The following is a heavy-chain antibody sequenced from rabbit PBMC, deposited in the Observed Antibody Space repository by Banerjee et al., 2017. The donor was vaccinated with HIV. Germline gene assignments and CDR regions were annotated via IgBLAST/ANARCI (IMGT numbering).Heavy chain of an antibody. Sequence: QQLVESGGGLVKPGASLTLTCKASGFSFSYIDYLCWVRQPPGKGPEWIACVAAGVSFTSYYATWAKGRFTCSKTSSTTVTLQMTSLTVADTATYFCARDTGTSFSTYGMDLWGPGTLVTVS. CDR2: VAAGVSFTS. J-gene: IGHJ6*01. CDR1: GFSFSYIDY. D-gene: IGHD7-1*01. CDR3: ARDTGTSFSTYGMDL. V-gene: IGHV1S40*01.